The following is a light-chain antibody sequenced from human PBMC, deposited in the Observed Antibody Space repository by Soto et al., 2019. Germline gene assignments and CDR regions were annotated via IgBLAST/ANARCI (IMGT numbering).Light chain of an antibody. V-gene: IGKV3-20*01. J-gene: IGKJ5*01. CDR2: RTC. Sequence: EIVLTQSPDTLSLSPGERATLSCRASQSVTNSYVAWYQQKPGQAPMLLVYRTCSRVTAVPDRFSGSGSGTDFTLTISRLEPEDFAVYYCQHFGDSPITFGQGTRLEIK. CDR1: QSVTNSY. CDR3: QHFGDSPIT.